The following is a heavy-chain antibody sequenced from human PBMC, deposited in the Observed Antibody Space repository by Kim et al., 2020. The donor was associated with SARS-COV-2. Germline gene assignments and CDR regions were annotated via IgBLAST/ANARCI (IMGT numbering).Heavy chain of an antibody. J-gene: IGHJ5*02. CDR2: INHSGST. V-gene: IGHV4-34*01. D-gene: IGHD3-10*01. Sequence: SETLSLTCAVYGGSFSGYYWSWIRQPPGKGLEWIGEINHSGSTNYNPSLKSRVTISVDTSKNQFSLKLSSVTAADTAVYYCARLRPNYYGSGSFFQKTWFDPWGQGTLVTVSS. CDR3: ARLRPNYYGSGSFFQKTWFDP. CDR1: GGSFSGYY.